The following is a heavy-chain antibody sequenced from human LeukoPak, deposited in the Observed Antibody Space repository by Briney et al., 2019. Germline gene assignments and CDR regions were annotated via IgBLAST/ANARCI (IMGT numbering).Heavy chain of an antibody. CDR1: GYSFTSYW. Sequence: GESLKISCKGSGYSFTSYWIGWVRQMPGKGLEWMGIIYPGDSDTRYSPSFQGQVTISADKSISTAYLQWSSLKASDTAMYYCARQGCSSTSGYQHWFDPWGQGTLVTVSS. CDR2: IYPGDSDT. V-gene: IGHV5-51*01. D-gene: IGHD2-2*01. J-gene: IGHJ5*02. CDR3: ARQGCSSTSGYQHWFDP.